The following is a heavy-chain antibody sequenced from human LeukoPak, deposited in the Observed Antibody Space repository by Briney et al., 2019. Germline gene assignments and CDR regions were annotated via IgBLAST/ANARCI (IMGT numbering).Heavy chain of an antibody. CDR2: ISGSGGST. CDR3: AKGLRDSSGYYPPHYGMDV. J-gene: IGHJ6*02. Sequence: GGSLRLSCAASGFTFSSYAMSWVRQAPGKGLEWVSAISGSGGSTYYADSVKGRFTISRDNSKNTLCLQMNSLRAEDTAVYYCAKGLRDSSGYYPPHYGMDVWGQGTTVTVSS. V-gene: IGHV3-23*01. D-gene: IGHD3-22*01. CDR1: GFTFSSYA.